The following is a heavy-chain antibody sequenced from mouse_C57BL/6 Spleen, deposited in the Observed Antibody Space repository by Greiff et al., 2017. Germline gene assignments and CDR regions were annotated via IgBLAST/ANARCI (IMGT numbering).Heavy chain of an antibody. CDR2: IDPSDRYP. Sequence: VQLQQPGAELVMPGASVKLSCKASGYTFTSYWMHWVKQRPGQGLEWIGEIDPSDRYPNYNPKFKGKSTLTVDKASSTAYMQLRSLTSEDSAVYYCARGDYGSSPAYWGQGTLVTVSA. D-gene: IGHD1-1*01. V-gene: IGHV1-69*01. CDR3: ARGDYGSSPAY. J-gene: IGHJ3*01. CDR1: GYTFTSYW.